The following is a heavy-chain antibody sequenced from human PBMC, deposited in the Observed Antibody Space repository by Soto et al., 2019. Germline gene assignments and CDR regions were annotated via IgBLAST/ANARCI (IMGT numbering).Heavy chain of an antibody. Sequence: GGSLRLSCAASGFTFSSYGMHWVRQAPGKGLEWVAVISYDGSNKYYADSVKGRFTISRDNSKNTLYLQMNSLRAEDTAVYYCAKGSVYSGYDYGMDVWGQGTTVTVSS. CDR2: ISYDGSNK. CDR3: AKGSVYSGYDYGMDV. V-gene: IGHV3-30*18. J-gene: IGHJ6*02. CDR1: GFTFSSYG. D-gene: IGHD3-22*01.